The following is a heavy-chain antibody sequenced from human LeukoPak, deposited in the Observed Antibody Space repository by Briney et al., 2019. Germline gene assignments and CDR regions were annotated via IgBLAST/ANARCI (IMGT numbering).Heavy chain of an antibody. Sequence: GGSLLSCAASGFTFSSYSMNWVRQAPGKGLEWVSSISSSSSYIYYADSVKGRFTISRDNAKNTLYLQMNSLRAEDTAVYYCARDLRAFDCSSTSCYNGVGMDVWGQGTTVTVSS. V-gene: IGHV3-21*01. J-gene: IGHJ6*02. CDR2: ISSSSSYI. CDR3: ARDLRAFDCSSTSCYNGVGMDV. D-gene: IGHD2-2*02. CDR1: GFTFSSYS.